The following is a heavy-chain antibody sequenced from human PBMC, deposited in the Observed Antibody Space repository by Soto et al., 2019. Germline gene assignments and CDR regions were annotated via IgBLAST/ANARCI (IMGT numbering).Heavy chain of an antibody. V-gene: IGHV1-3*01. CDR2: INAGNGNT. CDR3: ARAVAVAADFDY. D-gene: IGHD6-19*01. J-gene: IGHJ4*02. CDR1: GYTFTGYA. Sequence: ASVKVSCKSSGYTFTGYAMHWVRQAPGQRLEWMGWINAGNGNTKYSQKFQGRVTITRDTSASTAYMELSSLRSEDTAVYYCARAVAVAADFDYWGQGTLVTVS.